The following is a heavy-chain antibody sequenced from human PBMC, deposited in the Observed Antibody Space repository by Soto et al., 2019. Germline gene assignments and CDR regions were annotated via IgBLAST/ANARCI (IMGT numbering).Heavy chain of an antibody. Sequence: PGGSLRLSCAASGFTFDDYAMHWVRQAPGKGLEWVSGISWNSGSIGYADSVKGRFTISRDNAKNSLYLQMDSLRAEDTALYYCAKVKGSVAGIFDYWGQGTLVTVSS. V-gene: IGHV3-9*01. J-gene: IGHJ4*02. CDR3: AKVKGSVAGIFDY. CDR2: ISWNSGSI. CDR1: GFTFDDYA. D-gene: IGHD6-19*01.